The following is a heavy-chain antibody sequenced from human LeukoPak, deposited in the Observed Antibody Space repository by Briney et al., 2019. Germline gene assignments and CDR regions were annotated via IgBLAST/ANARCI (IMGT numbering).Heavy chain of an antibody. CDR2: ISGSGGST. Sequence: GGSLRLSCAASGFTFSSYAMSWVRQAPGKGLEWVSAISGSGGSTYYADSVKGRFTISRDNSKNTLYLQMNSLRAEDTAAYYCAKDRGVVVPAAPCYWGQGTLVTVSS. V-gene: IGHV3-23*01. CDR1: GFTFSSYA. J-gene: IGHJ4*02. D-gene: IGHD2-2*01. CDR3: AKDRGVVVPAAPCY.